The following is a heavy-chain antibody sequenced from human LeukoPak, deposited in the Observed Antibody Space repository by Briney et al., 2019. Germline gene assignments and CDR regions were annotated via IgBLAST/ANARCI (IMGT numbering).Heavy chain of an antibody. D-gene: IGHD5-18*01. J-gene: IGHJ4*02. V-gene: IGHV4-59*01. CDR1: GASINDFY. CDR3: ARGGIRGYTAFDNLDF. Sequence: SETLSLTCAVSGASINDFYWTWIRRPPGKGLEWIGYVYYGGSTYYNPSLKSRVSMSVDTSKNQFSLTLTSVTVADTAFYYCARGGIRGYTAFDNLDFWGLGTHVTVSS. CDR2: VYYGGST.